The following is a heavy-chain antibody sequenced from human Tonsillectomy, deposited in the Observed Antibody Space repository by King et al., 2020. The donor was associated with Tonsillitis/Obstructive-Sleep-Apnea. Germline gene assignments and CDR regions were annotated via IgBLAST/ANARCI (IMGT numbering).Heavy chain of an antibody. J-gene: IGHJ2*01. CDR3: AKDENWYFDL. CDR2: ISANGGIT. CDR1: GFTFSSYD. V-gene: IGHV3-23*04. Sequence: VQLVESGGGLVQPGGSLRLSCAASGFTFSSYDMSWVRQAPGKGLEWVSGISANGGITYYADSVKGRFTISRDNSKNTLYLQMNSLRAEDTAVYYCAKDENWYFDLWGRGTLVIVSS.